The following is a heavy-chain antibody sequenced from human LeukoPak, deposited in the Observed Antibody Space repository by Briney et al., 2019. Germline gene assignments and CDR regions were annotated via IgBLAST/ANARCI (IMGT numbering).Heavy chain of an antibody. D-gene: IGHD6-13*01. CDR2: ISGSGGNT. Sequence: GGSLRLSCAASGFTFGTYAMSWVRQAPGKGLEWVSTISGSGGNTLYAESVKGRFTISRDNSKNTLYLQMNSLRAEDTAVYYCAKLPDIVAAVVYFDYWGQGTLVTVSS. V-gene: IGHV3-23*01. CDR1: GFTFGTYA. CDR3: AKLPDIVAAVVYFDY. J-gene: IGHJ4*02.